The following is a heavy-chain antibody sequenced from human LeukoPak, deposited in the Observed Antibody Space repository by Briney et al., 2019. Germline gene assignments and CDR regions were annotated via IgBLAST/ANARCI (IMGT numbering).Heavy chain of an antibody. CDR1: GFTFSSYS. D-gene: IGHD3-16*02. V-gene: IGHV3-21*01. Sequence: GGSLRLSCAASGFTFSSYSMNWVRQAPGKGLEWFSSISSSSNYIYYADSVKGRFTISRDNAKNSLYLQMNSLRAEDTAVYYCARDSMITFGGVIVLPENWFDPWGQGTLVTVSS. CDR3: ARDSMITFGGVIVLPENWFDP. CDR2: ISSSSNYI. J-gene: IGHJ5*02.